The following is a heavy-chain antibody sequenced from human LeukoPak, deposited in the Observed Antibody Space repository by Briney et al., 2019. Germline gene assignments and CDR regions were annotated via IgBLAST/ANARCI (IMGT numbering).Heavy chain of an antibody. CDR2: IYSGGST. Sequence: GGSLRLSCAASGFTVSSNYMSWVRQAPGKGLEWVSVIYSGGSTYYADSVKGRFTISRDNSKNTLYLQMNSLRAEGTAVYYCAKDTTPPKAGFDPWGQGTLVTVSS. CDR1: GFTVSSNY. CDR3: AKDTTPPKAGFDP. V-gene: IGHV3-53*01. D-gene: IGHD1-14*01. J-gene: IGHJ5*02.